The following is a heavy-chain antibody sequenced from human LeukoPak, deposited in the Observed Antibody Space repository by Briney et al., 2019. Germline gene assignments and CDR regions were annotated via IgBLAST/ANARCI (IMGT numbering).Heavy chain of an antibody. J-gene: IGHJ4*02. CDR3: AKDRSMYYYGSGTYVDY. CDR2: IRYDGGNE. D-gene: IGHD3-10*01. Sequence: PGGSLRLSCAASGFTFSTYGMHWVRQAPGKGLEWVAFIRYDGGNEYYADSVKGRFTISRDNSKNTLYLQMNSLRAEDTAVYYCAKDRSMYYYGSGTYVDYWGQGTLVTVSS. V-gene: IGHV3-30*02. CDR1: GFTFSTYG.